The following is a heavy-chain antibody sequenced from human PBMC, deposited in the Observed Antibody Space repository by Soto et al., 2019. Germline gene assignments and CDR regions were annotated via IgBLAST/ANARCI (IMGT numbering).Heavy chain of an antibody. Sequence: GGSLRLSCAASGVTFSSYSMSCVRQAPGKGLEWVSAISGSGGSTYYADSVKGRFTISRDNSKNTLYLQMNSLRAEDTAVYYCAKEQYYYDSSGASFDYWGQGTLVTVSS. V-gene: IGHV3-23*01. CDR2: ISGSGGST. J-gene: IGHJ4*02. D-gene: IGHD3-22*01. CDR1: GVTFSSYS. CDR3: AKEQYYYDSSGASFDY.